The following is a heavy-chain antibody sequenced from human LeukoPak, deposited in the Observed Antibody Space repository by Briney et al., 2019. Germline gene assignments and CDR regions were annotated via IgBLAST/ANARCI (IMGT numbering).Heavy chain of an antibody. CDR2: ICNSGST. J-gene: IGHJ4*02. CDR1: GVSVSDYY. Sequence: LETLSLTCTVSGVSVSDYYWSWIRQPPGKGQVWSGYICNSGSTHSNPSLQSRDTISLDTSKNQCSLKQSSVTAADTAVYYCAGRYCPPNICYVVAVAGYDYWGQGTLVTVSS. D-gene: IGHD6-19*01. CDR3: AGRYCPPNICYVVAVAGYDY. V-gene: IGHV4-59*02.